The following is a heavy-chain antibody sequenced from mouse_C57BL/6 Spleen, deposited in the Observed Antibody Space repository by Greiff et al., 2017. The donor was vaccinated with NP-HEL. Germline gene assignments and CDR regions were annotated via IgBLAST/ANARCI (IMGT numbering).Heavy chain of an antibody. CDR2: IYPGDGDT. J-gene: IGHJ3*01. Sequence: VKLMESGPELVKPGASVKISCKASGYAFSSSWMNWVKQRPGKGLEWIGRIYPGDGDTNYNGKFKGKATLTADKSSSTAYMQLSSLTSEDSAVYFCARCPYSNYVAWFAYWGQGTLVTVSA. CDR1: GYAFSSSW. CDR3: ARCPYSNYVAWFAY. D-gene: IGHD2-5*01. V-gene: IGHV1-82*01.